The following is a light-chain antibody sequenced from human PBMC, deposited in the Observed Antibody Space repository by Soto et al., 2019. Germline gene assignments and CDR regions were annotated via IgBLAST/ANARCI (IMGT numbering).Light chain of an antibody. J-gene: IGLJ2*01. V-gene: IGLV3-9*01. CDR1: NIGNKN. Sequence: SYELTQPLSVSVALGQTARIPCGGTNIGNKNVHWFQQRPGQAPVLVIYRDTNRPSGIPERFSGSNSGNTATLTITGAQGADDADYYCQVWDTSAVFGGGTKLTVL. CDR2: RDT. CDR3: QVWDTSAV.